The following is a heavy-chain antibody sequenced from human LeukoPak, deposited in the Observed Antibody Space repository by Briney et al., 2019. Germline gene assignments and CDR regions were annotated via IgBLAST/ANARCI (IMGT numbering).Heavy chain of an antibody. CDR3: AKTPDYYDSSGFDI. J-gene: IGHJ3*02. V-gene: IGHV3-9*01. CDR1: GFTFDEYA. D-gene: IGHD3-22*01. Sequence: PGGSLRLFCAASGFTFDEYAMHWVRQAPGKGLEWVSGISWNSGSIGYADSVKGRFTISRDNAKNSLYLQMNSLRAEDTALYYCAKTPDYYDSSGFDIWGQGTMVTVSS. CDR2: ISWNSGSI.